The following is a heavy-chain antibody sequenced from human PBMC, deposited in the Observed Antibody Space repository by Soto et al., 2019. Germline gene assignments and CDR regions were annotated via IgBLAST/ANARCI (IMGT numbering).Heavy chain of an antibody. CDR2: INPNSGGT. J-gene: IGHJ6*02. V-gene: IGHV1-2*04. CDR1: GGTFSSFA. CDR3: ARDSVVGSSSQNLYYYYGMDV. D-gene: IGHD6-13*01. Sequence: ASVKVSCKASGGTFSSFAISWVRQAPGQGLEWMGWINPNSGGTNYAQKFQGWVTMTRDTSISTDYMELSRLRSDDTAVYYCARDSVVGSSSQNLYYYYGMDVWGQGTTVTVS.